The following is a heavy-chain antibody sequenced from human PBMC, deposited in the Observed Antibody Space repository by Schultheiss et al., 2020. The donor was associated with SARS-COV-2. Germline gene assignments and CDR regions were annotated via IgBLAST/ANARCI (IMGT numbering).Heavy chain of an antibody. CDR3: ARAYGEAARRLFTHYHYYMDV. V-gene: IGHV3-74*01. Sequence: GGSLRLSCAASGFTFSSYWMHWVRQAPGKGLVWVSRINSDGSSTSYADSVKGRFTISRDNAKNTLYLQMNSLRAEDTAVYYCARAYGEAARRLFTHYHYYMDVWGKGTTVTVSS. CDR2: INSDGSST. J-gene: IGHJ6*03. CDR1: GFTFSSYW. D-gene: IGHD6-6*01.